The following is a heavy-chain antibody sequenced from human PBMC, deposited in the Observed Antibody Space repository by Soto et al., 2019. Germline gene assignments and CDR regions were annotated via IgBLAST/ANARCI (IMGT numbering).Heavy chain of an antibody. CDR2: IIPIFGTA. D-gene: IGHD3-3*01. V-gene: IGHV1-69*13. Sequence: SVKVSCKASGGTFSSYAISWVRQAPGQGLEWMGGIIPIFGTANYAQKFQGRVTITADESTSTAYMELSSLRSEDTAVYYCARDKIFGVVYYYYYGMDVWGQGTTVTVSS. CDR3: ARDKIFGVVYYYYYGMDV. J-gene: IGHJ6*02. CDR1: GGTFSSYA.